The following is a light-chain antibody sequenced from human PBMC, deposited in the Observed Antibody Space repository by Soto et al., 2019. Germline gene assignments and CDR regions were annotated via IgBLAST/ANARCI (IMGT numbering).Light chain of an antibody. CDR1: QSVSTN. CDR3: HQYNFWPT. V-gene: IGKV3-15*01. J-gene: IGKJ1*01. CDR2: GNS. Sequence: ETVLTQSPGTLSLSPGERATLSCRASQSVSTNLAWYQQKPGQSPRLLIYGNSTRATDIPARFSGSGSGTEFTLTISSLQSEDSAVYYRHQYNFWPTFGQGTKVDI.